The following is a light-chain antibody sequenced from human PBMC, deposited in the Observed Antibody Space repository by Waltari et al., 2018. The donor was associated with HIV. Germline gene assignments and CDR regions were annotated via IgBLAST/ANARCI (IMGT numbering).Light chain of an antibody. V-gene: IGLV3-25*03. CDR3: QSADSSGTWV. CDR2: KDT. J-gene: IGLJ3*02. Sequence: SYELTQPPSVSVSPGQTARITCSGDAIPKQYAYWYHQKPGQAPVLVIYKDTERPSGIPERFSGSSSGTTVTLTISGVQAEDEADYYCQSADSSGTWVFGGGTKLTVL. CDR1: AIPKQY.